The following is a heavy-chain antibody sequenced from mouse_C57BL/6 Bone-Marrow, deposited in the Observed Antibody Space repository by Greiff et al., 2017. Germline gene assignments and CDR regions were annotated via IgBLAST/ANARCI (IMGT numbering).Heavy chain of an antibody. CDR3: AKKRGYGISYGYARDY. D-gene: IGHD1-1*01. J-gene: IGHJ4*01. V-gene: IGHV2-5*01. Sequence: VQLQQPGPGLVQPSPSLSISCTASGFSFTSYGVHWVRQSPGKGLEWLGVICRGGSTDYYAAFMTRQSISKDNSKSQVYFKMNSLQADDTGIYYCAKKRGYGISYGYARDYWGQGTTVTVSS. CDR2: ICRGGST. CDR1: GFSFTSYG.